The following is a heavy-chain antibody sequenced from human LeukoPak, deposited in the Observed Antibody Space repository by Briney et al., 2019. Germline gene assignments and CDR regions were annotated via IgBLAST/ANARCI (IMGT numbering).Heavy chain of an antibody. CDR2: ISSRDTST. V-gene: IGHV3-48*03. CDR1: GFTFSSYE. CDR3: ARDSGYCSGGTCNHFDY. Sequence: GGALRLSCAASGFTFSSYEMNWVRQAPGKGLEWISYISSRDTSTSYADSVKGRFTISRDNAENSLYLQMNSLRAEDTAVYYCARDSGYCSGGTCNHFDYWGQGTLVTVSS. J-gene: IGHJ4*02. D-gene: IGHD2-15*01.